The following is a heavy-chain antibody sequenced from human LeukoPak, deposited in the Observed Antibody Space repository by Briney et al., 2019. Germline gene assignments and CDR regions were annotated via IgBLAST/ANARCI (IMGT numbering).Heavy chain of an antibody. CDR2: IYESGST. V-gene: IGHV4-38-2*02. D-gene: IGHD6-13*01. Sequence: SETLSLTCTVSGYSISSGYYWGWIRPPPGKGLEWAGSIYESGSTYYNPSLESRVTISVDTSKNQFSLKLSSVTAADTAVYYCARGTSIAAVIDYWGQGTLVTVSS. J-gene: IGHJ4*02. CDR1: GYSISSGYY. CDR3: ARGTSIAAVIDY.